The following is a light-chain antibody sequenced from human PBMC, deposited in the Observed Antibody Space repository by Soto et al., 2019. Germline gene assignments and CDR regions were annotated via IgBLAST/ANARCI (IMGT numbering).Light chain of an antibody. CDR3: QQYGDWPPDT. J-gene: IGKJ2*01. Sequence: DIQMTQSPSSLSASVGDRVTITCRASQGISNYLAWYQQKPGKAPKLLIYAASTLLSGVPSRFSGSGSGTEFTLTISGLQSEDFAVYYCQQYGDWPPDTFGQGTKVEI. CDR2: AAS. V-gene: IGKV1-27*01. CDR1: QGISNY.